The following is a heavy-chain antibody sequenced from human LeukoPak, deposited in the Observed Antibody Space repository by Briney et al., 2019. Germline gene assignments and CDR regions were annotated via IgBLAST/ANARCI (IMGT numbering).Heavy chain of an antibody. Sequence: AGGSLRLSCAASGFTFSSYSMNWVRQAPGKGLEWVSSISSSSSYIYYADSVKGRFTISRDNAKNSLYLQMNSLRAEDTAVYYCARDLSEYQLLHYFDYWGQGTLVTVSS. V-gene: IGHV3-21*04. J-gene: IGHJ4*02. D-gene: IGHD2-2*01. CDR1: GFTFSSYS. CDR2: ISSSSSYI. CDR3: ARDLSEYQLLHYFDY.